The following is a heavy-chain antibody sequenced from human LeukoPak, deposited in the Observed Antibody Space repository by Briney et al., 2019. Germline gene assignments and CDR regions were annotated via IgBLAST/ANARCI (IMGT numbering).Heavy chain of an antibody. D-gene: IGHD6-13*01. CDR2: INHSGST. CDR1: GGSFSGYY. V-gene: IGHV4-34*01. Sequence: NPSETLSLTCAVYGGSFSGYYWSWIRQPPGKGLEWIGEINHSGSTNYNPSLKSRVTISVDTSKNQFSLKLSSVTAADTAVYYCARHSRVEQQLVRKAFDIWGQGTMVTVSS. J-gene: IGHJ3*02. CDR3: ARHSRVEQQLVRKAFDI.